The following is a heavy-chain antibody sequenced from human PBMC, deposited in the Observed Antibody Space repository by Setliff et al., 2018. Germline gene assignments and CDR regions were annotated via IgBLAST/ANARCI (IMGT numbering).Heavy chain of an antibody. CDR1: GGTFSNYC. J-gene: IGHJ6*03. CDR2: IMPKFGTP. V-gene: IGHV1-69*13. D-gene: IGHD5-18*01. CDR3: ASHFLTVMKYYYYMDV. Sequence: GASVKVSCKASGGTFSNYCFSWVRQAPGQGLEWMGGIMPKFGTPNRSQKFQGRVTITAYESTSTAYMERSGLTSEDTAVYYCASHFLTVMKYYYYMDVWGKGTTVTVS.